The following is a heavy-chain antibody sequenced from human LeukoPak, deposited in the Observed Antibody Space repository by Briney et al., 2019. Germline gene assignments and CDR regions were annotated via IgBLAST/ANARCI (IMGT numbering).Heavy chain of an antibody. CDR3: ARGAYSSSSKYFQH. D-gene: IGHD6-6*01. J-gene: IGHJ1*01. CDR2: INSDGSST. CDR1: GFTFSSYW. Sequence: GGSLRLSCAASGFTFSSYWMHWVRQAPGKGLVWVSRINSDGSSTSYADSVKGRFTASRDNAKNTLYLQMNSLRAEDTAVYYCARGAYSSSSKYFQHWGQGTLVTVSS. V-gene: IGHV3-74*01.